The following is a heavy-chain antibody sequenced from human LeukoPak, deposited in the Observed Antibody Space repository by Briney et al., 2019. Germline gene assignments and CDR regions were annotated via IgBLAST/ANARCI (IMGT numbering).Heavy chain of an antibody. J-gene: IGHJ4*02. CDR1: GFTFGSYG. D-gene: IGHD3-22*01. Sequence: GGSLRLSCAASGFTFGSYGMHWVRQAPGKGLEWVSGIIGSGGSTSYADSVKGRFTISRDNTINTLHLQMNRLRADDTAIYYCAKEPYYYYDTTGYRYFDYWGQGTLVTVSS. V-gene: IGHV3-23*01. CDR2: IIGSGGST. CDR3: AKEPYYYYDTTGYRYFDY.